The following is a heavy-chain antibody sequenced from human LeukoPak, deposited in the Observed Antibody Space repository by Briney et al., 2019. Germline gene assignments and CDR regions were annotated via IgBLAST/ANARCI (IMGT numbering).Heavy chain of an antibody. J-gene: IGHJ4*02. CDR1: GGSISSYY. CDR2: IYTSGST. D-gene: IGHD3-10*01. CDR3: ARGPMVRGVTSPYYFDY. Sequence: SETLSLTCTVSGGSISSYYWSWIRQPAGKGLEWIGRIYTSGSTNYNPSLKSRVTMSVDTSKNQFSLKLSSVTAADTAVYYCARGPMVRGVTSPYYFDYWGQGTLVTVSS. V-gene: IGHV4-4*07.